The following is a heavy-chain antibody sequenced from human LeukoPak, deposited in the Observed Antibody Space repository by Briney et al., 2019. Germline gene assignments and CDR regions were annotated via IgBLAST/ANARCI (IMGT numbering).Heavy chain of an antibody. V-gene: IGHV3-21*01. D-gene: IGHD3-3*01. J-gene: IGHJ4*02. CDR3: ARDSSIGAFDY. Sequence: GGSLRLSCAASGFTFISYSMNWVCQAPGRGLEGVSSISSSSSYIYYADSVKGRFTISRDNAKNSLYLQMNSLRAEDTAVYYCARDSSIGAFDYWGQGTLVTVSS. CDR2: ISSSSSYI. CDR1: GFTFISYS.